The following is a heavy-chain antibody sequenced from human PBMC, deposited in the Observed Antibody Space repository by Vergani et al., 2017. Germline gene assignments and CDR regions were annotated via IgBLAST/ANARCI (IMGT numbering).Heavy chain of an antibody. J-gene: IGHJ1*01. D-gene: IGHD1-26*01. CDR1: GDSIISRSYY. CDR3: ARYSGGDSEYFQH. Sequence: QMQLQESGPGLVKASETLSLTCTVSGDSIISRSYYWGWIRQPPGKWLEWIGSIYNSGNGDSSSSLKSRVTISADTSKNQFSLRLTSVTAADTAVYYCARYSGGDSEYFQHWGQGTLVTVSS. CDR2: IYNSGNG. V-gene: IGHV4-39*01.